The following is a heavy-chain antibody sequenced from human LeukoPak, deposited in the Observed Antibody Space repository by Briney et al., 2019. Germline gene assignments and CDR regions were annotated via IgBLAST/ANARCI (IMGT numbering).Heavy chain of an antibody. V-gene: IGHV3-23*01. CDR3: AKLAYDSSGSYTAYFDY. D-gene: IGHD3-22*01. CDR1: GFTFSSYA. Sequence: AGGSLRLSCAASGFTFSSYAMSWVRQAPGKGLEWVSAISGRGGSTYYADSVKGRFTISRDNSKNTLYLQMNSLRAEDTAVYYCAKLAYDSSGSYTAYFDYWGQGTLVTVSS. J-gene: IGHJ4*02. CDR2: ISGRGGST.